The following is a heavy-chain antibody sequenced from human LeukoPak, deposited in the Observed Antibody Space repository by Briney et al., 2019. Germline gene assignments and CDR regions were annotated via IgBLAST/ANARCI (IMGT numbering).Heavy chain of an antibody. V-gene: IGHV4-4*02. CDR2: IHHGGST. Sequence: YWWSWVRQSPGKGMERIGEIHHGGSTNYHTSLKSRVTISIDKSKNQFSLKLSSVTAADRAVYYCAVFVWYGSGRGAEYFQHWGQGTLVTVCS. J-gene: IGHJ1*01. CDR1: YW. CDR3: AVFVWYGSGRGAEYFQH. D-gene: IGHD3-10*01.